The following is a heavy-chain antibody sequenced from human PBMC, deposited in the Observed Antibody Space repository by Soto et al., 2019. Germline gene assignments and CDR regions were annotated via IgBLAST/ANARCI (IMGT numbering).Heavy chain of an antibody. Sequence: SETLSLTCTVSGGSVSSGSYYWSWIRQPPGKGLEWIGYIYYSGSTNYNPSLKSRVTISVDTSKNQFSLKLSSVTAADTAVYYCARELLWFGELRWGQGTLVTVSS. CDR2: IYYSGST. J-gene: IGHJ4*02. V-gene: IGHV4-61*01. CDR1: GGSVSSGSYY. CDR3: ARELLWFGELR. D-gene: IGHD3-10*01.